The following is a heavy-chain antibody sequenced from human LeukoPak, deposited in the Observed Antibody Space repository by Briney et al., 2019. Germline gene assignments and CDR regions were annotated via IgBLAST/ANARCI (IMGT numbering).Heavy chain of an antibody. CDR1: GFTFSSYA. CDR2: ISYDGSNK. Sequence: GGSLRLSCAASGFTFSSYAMHWVRQAPGKGLEWVAVISYDGSNKYYADSVKGRFNISRDNSKNTLYLQMSCLSPEDTAVYYCAREAGGTPYFDFWGQGTLVTVSS. D-gene: IGHD2-15*01. J-gene: IGHJ4*02. V-gene: IGHV3-30-3*01. CDR3: AREAGGTPYFDF.